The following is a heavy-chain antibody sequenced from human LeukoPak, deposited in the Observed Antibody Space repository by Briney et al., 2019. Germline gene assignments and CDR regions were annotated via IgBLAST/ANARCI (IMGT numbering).Heavy chain of an antibody. CDR3: ASLNYDFWSGYSGYFDY. Sequence: GGSLRLSCAASGFTFSSYAMSWVRQAPGKGLEWVSAISGSGGSTYYADSVKGRFTISRDNSKNTLYLQMNSLRAEDTAVYYCASLNYDFWSGYSGYFDYWGQGTLVTVSS. V-gene: IGHV3-23*01. J-gene: IGHJ4*02. CDR1: GFTFSSYA. D-gene: IGHD3-3*01. CDR2: ISGSGGST.